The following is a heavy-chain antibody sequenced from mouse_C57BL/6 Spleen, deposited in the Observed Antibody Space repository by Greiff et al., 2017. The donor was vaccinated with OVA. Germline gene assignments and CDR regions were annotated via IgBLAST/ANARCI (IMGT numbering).Heavy chain of an antibody. CDR2: ISDGGSYT. J-gene: IGHJ4*01. CDR1: GFTFSSYA. D-gene: IGHD1-1*01. CDR3: ASLLGAMDY. V-gene: IGHV5-4*01. Sequence: EVQLVESGGGLVKPGGSLKLSCAASGFTFSSYAMSWVGQTPEKRLEWVATISDGGSYTYYPYNVKYPFTISRNNAKNNLYLQMSHLKSKDTAMYYCASLLGAMDYWCQGTSVTVSS.